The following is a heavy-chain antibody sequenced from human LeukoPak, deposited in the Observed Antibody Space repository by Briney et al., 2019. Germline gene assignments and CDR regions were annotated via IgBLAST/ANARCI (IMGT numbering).Heavy chain of an antibody. CDR3: ARGSGREVAFDI. CDR2: ISYSGVT. J-gene: IGHJ3*02. CDR1: DGSISRYY. D-gene: IGHD1-26*01. V-gene: IGHV4-59*13. Sequence: SETLSLTCTVSDGSISRYYWSWNRQPPGQGLEWIGYISYSGVTNYNPSLKSRVTISIDTSKNHFSLKLSSVTAADTAVYYCARGSGREVAFDIWGQGTMVTVSS.